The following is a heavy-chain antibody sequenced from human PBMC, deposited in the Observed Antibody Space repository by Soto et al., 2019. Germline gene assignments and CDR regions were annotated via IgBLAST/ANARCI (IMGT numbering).Heavy chain of an antibody. CDR2: MSHSGRT. Sequence: SETLSLTCRLSGGSISSYYWSWIRQPPGQGLEWIGEMSHSGRTHFNPSLKSRVTISVDTSKNQFSLKMSSVTAADTALYYCARVERGTATTVVDAFDIWGPGTMVTVSS. V-gene: IGHV4-59*03. CDR3: ARVERGTATTVVDAFDI. D-gene: IGHD1-1*01. CDR1: GGSISSYY. J-gene: IGHJ3*02.